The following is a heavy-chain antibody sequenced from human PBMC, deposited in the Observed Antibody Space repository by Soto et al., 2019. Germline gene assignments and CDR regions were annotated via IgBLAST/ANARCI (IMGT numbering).Heavy chain of an antibody. CDR2: ISGGGSNT. CDR1: GFPFSSYV. D-gene: IGHD6-13*01. J-gene: IGHJ6*02. CDR3: ARGGYSSTWSNLLDRSGLDV. Sequence: EVQLLESGGGLVQRGGSLRLSCAASGFPFSSYVMSWVRQAPGKGLEWVSGISGGGSNTFYADSVKGRFTISRDNSKNTLLLQMNSLGAEDTAVYYCARGGYSSTWSNLLDRSGLDVWGQGTTVTVSS. V-gene: IGHV3-23*01.